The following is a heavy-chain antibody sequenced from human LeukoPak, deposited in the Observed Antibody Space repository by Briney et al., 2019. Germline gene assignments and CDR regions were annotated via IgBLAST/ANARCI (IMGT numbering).Heavy chain of an antibody. CDR3: AGAYDYVWGSYRSSYYMDV. D-gene: IGHD3-16*02. CDR2: INHSGST. V-gene: IGHV4-34*01. J-gene: IGHJ6*03. CDR1: GGSFSGYY. Sequence: SETLSLTCAVYGGSFSGYYWSWIRQPPGKGLEWIGEINHSGSTNYNPSLKSRVTISVDTSKNQFSLKLSSVTAADTAVYYCAGAYDYVWGSYRSSYYMDVWGKGTTVTVSS.